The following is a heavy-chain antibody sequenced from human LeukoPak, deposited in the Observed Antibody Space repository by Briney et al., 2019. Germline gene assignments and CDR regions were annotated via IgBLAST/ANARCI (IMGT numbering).Heavy chain of an antibody. CDR2: ISTYNGNT. CDR1: GYTFTSYG. Sequence: ASVKVSCKASGYTFTSYGISWVRQAPGQGLEWLGWISTYNGNTIYAQKLQGRVTMTTDTSTSTAYMELRSLRSDDTAVYYCARFIAAQYFDYWGQGTLVTVSS. D-gene: IGHD6-13*01. V-gene: IGHV1-18*01. J-gene: IGHJ4*02. CDR3: ARFIAAQYFDY.